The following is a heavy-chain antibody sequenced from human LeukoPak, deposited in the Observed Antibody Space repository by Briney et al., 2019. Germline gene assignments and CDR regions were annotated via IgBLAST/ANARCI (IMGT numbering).Heavy chain of an antibody. Sequence: GSLRLSCAASGFTFRSYSMNWVRQAPGKGLEWVSYISSSSTTIYYADSVKGRFTISRDNSKNTLYLQMNSLRADDTAVYYCTRDRVSGQYYSDSFDTWGQGTMVTASS. D-gene: IGHD3-10*01. J-gene: IGHJ3*02. CDR2: ISSSSTTI. CDR3: TRDRVSGQYYSDSFDT. CDR1: GFTFRSYS. V-gene: IGHV3-48*01.